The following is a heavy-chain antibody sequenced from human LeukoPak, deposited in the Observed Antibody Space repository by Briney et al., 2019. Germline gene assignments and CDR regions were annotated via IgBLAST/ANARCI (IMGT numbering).Heavy chain of an antibody. Sequence: SVKVSCKASGGTFSNDAISWVRQAPGQGPEWMGRIIPNLGMALYAQKFKGRVTITADKSPSTAYMELSSLTSEDTAVYYCARGVYSSSWYNYYYYGMDVWGQGTTVTVSS. CDR1: GGTFSNDA. CDR3: ARGVYSSSWYNYYYYGMDV. J-gene: IGHJ6*02. D-gene: IGHD6-13*01. V-gene: IGHV1-69*04. CDR2: IIPNLGMA.